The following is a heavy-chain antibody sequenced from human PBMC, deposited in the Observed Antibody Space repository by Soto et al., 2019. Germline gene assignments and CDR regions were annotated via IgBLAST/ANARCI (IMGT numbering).Heavy chain of an antibody. CDR2: ISAYNGST. Sequence: ASVKVSCKASGYTFTSYGISWVRQAPGQGLEWMGWISAYNGSTNYAQKLQGRVTMTTDTSTSTAYMELRSLRSDDTAVYYCARVKYDFWSGYPNWFDPWGQGTLVTVSS. V-gene: IGHV1-18*01. D-gene: IGHD3-3*01. CDR1: GYTFTSYG. J-gene: IGHJ5*02. CDR3: ARVKYDFWSGYPNWFDP.